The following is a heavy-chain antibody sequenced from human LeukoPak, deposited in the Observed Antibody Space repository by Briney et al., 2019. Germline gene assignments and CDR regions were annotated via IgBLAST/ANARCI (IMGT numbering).Heavy chain of an antibody. D-gene: IGHD1-26*01. Sequence: SETLSLTWAVYGGSFSGYYWSWIRQPPGKGLEWIGEINHSGSTNYNPSLKSRVTISVDTSKNQFSLKLSSVTAADTAVYYCAREIVGATGGDYYFDYWGQGTLVTVSS. J-gene: IGHJ4*02. CDR3: AREIVGATGGDYYFDY. CDR1: GGSFSGYY. CDR2: INHSGST. V-gene: IGHV4-34*01.